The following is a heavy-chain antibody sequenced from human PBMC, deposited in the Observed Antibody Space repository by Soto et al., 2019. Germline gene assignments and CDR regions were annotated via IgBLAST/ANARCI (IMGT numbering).Heavy chain of an antibody. D-gene: IGHD3-16*01. CDR3: ARGSFGTHYYQYLMAV. J-gene: IGHJ6*03. V-gene: IGHV4-4*02. CDR1: SDSISRSHW. CDR2: IYYSGSV. Sequence: TSETLSLTCAVSSDSISRSHWLTWVRQSPGKGLEWLGDIYYSGSVYYNPSLRSRISISMDKSNNQFSLNLSSVTAADTAVYYCARGSFGTHYYQYLMAVWTKGTPDIGSS.